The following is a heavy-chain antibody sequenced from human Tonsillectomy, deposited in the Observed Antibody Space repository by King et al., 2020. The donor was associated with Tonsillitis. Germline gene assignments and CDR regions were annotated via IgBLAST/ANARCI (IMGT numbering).Heavy chain of an antibody. CDR2: ITSSGGTT. J-gene: IGHJ5*02. CDR1: GFTFSSYA. D-gene: IGHD5/OR15-5a*01. Sequence: DVQLVESGGGLVQPGGSLRLSCAASGFTFSSYAMTWVRQAPGKGLEWVSTITSSGGTTYYADSVKGRFTISRDNSNNTLYLQMNSLRAEDTAVYYCAKAGRGSLYDHLIWFDPWGQGTLVTVSS. V-gene: IGHV3-23*04. CDR3: AKAGRGSLYDHLIWFDP.